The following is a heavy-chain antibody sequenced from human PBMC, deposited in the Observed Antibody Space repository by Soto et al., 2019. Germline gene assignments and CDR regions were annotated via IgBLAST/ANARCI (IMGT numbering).Heavy chain of an antibody. CDR1: GDSISSPTYY. J-gene: IGHJ5*02. V-gene: IGHV4-39*01. CDR3: ARHFLYPNWFGP. D-gene: IGHD2-2*01. CDR2: INYSGST. Sequence: QVLLQQSGPGVVKASETLSLTCTVPGDSISSPTYYWGWLRQPPGKGLEWIGSINYSGSTYYNPSLKSPLTISVDTSRNEFSLRLSSVTAADTAVYYCARHFLYPNWFGPWGQGTLVTVSS.